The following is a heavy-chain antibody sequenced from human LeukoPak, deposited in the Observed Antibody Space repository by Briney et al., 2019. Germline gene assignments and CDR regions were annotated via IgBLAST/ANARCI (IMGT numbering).Heavy chain of an antibody. Sequence: SSETLSLTCTVSGGSISISGYYWGWIRQPPGRGLEWIGSISYSGSTYHNPSLKSRVTISVDTSKNQFSLKLSSVTAADTAVYYCARRNEYLAFDIWGQGTMVTVSS. V-gene: IGHV4-39*01. J-gene: IGHJ3*02. CDR2: ISYSGST. CDR1: GGSISISGYY. D-gene: IGHD6-6*01. CDR3: ARRNEYLAFDI.